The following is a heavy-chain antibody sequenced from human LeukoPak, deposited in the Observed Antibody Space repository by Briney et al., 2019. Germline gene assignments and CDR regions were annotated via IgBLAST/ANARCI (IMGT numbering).Heavy chain of an antibody. CDR2: INPSGGST. Sequence: ASVKVSCKASGYTFTSYYMHWVRQAPGQGLEWMGLINPSGGSTSYAQKFQGRVTMTRDTSTSTVYMELSSLRSEDTAVYYCARDCGDCYGAEYFQHWGQGTLVTVSS. J-gene: IGHJ1*01. CDR1: GYTFTSYY. CDR3: ARDCGDCYGAEYFQH. V-gene: IGHV1-46*01. D-gene: IGHD2-21*01.